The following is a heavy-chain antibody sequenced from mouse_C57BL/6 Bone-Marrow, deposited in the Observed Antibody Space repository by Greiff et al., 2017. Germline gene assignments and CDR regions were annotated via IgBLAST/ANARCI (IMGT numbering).Heavy chain of an antibody. CDR3: ARQNFDY. V-gene: IGHV5-15*01. CDR2: ISNLAYSI. Sequence: DVKLVESGGGLVQPGGSLKLSCAASGFTFSDYGMAWVRQAPRKWPEWVAFISNLAYSIYYADTVTGRFTISRENAKNTLYLEMSSLRSEDTAMYYCARQNFDYWGQATTLTVSS. CDR1: GFTFSDYG. J-gene: IGHJ2*01.